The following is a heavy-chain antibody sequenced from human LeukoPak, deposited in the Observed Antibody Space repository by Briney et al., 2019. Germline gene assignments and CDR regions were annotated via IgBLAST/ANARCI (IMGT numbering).Heavy chain of an antibody. V-gene: IGHV3-30*18. D-gene: IGHD5-18*01. CDR1: GFTFSSYA. CDR2: MSYDGFNK. Sequence: GGSLRLSCAASGFTFSSYAMHWVRQSLGKGLEWVAVMSYDGFNKYYADSVKGRFTISRDNSKNTLYLQMNSLRAEDTAVYYCAKTKGYSYGYYFGYWGQGTLVTVSS. CDR3: AKTKGYSYGYYFGY. J-gene: IGHJ4*02.